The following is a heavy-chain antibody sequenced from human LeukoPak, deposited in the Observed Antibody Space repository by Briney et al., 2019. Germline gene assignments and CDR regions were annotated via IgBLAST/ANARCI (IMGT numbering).Heavy chain of an antibody. V-gene: IGHV3-7*04. CDR1: GFTFSSYW. CDR2: IKPDGSEK. J-gene: IGHJ3*02. D-gene: IGHD3-3*01. CDR3: ARGDFWSGDYTDAFDI. Sequence: GGSLRLSCAASGFTFSSYWMSWVRQAPGKGQEWVANIKPDGSEKYCVDSVKGRFTISRDNAKNALYLQMNSLRAGDTAVYYCARGDFWSGDYTDAFDIWGQGTMVTVSS.